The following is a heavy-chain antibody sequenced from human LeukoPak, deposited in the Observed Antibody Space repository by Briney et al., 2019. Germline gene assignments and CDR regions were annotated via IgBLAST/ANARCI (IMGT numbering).Heavy chain of an antibody. CDR3: AREDGYLYGSGSYWFGY. Sequence: ASVKVSCKTSGYRFTGYYLHWVRQAPGQGLEWMGWMNPKSGATDYARKFQGRVTMTRDTSISTAYMELTRLRSDDTAVYYCAREDGYLYGSGSYWFGYWGQGTLVIVSS. D-gene: IGHD3-10*01. V-gene: IGHV1-2*02. CDR1: GYRFTGYY. CDR2: MNPKSGAT. J-gene: IGHJ4*02.